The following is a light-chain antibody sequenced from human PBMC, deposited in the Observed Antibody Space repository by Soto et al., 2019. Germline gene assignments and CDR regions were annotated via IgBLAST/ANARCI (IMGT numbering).Light chain of an antibody. CDR1: QSVSSY. J-gene: IGKJ5*01. Sequence: EIVLTQSPATLSLSPGERATLSCRASQSVSSYLAWYQQKPGQAPRLLIYDASNRATDIPARFSGSGSETDFTLTISILEPEDFAVYYCQQRSNWLPSFTFGQGTRLEIK. CDR2: DAS. V-gene: IGKV3-11*01. CDR3: QQRSNWLPSFT.